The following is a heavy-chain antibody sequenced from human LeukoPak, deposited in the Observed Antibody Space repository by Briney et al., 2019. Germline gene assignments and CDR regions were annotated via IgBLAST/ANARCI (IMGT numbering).Heavy chain of an antibody. J-gene: IGHJ1*01. CDR2: ISYDGGNK. V-gene: IGHV3-30-3*01. Sequence: GGSLRLSCAASGFTLSTYAMHWVRQAPGKGLEWVAVISYDGGNKYYADSVKGRFTISRDNSKNTVYLQMNSLRAEDTAVYYCARDYYGSGSYGSFQHWGQGTLVTVSS. CDR1: GFTLSTYA. CDR3: ARDYYGSGSYGSFQH. D-gene: IGHD3-10*01.